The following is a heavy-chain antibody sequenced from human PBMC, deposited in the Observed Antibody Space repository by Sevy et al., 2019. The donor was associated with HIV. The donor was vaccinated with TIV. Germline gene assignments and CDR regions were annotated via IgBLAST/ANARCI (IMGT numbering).Heavy chain of an antibody. CDR2: IRYDGSNE. D-gene: IGHD2-8*02. J-gene: IGHJ3*02. Sequence: GGSLRLSCAASGFTFSNHGMHWVRQVPGKGLEWVAFIRYDGSNEYYADSVKGRFTISRDNSKNTLYLQMNSLRPEDTAVYYCARDRKVILVVYAIPIDVFDMWGQGTMVTVSS. CDR3: ARDRKVILVVYAIPIDVFDM. CDR1: GFTFSNHG. V-gene: IGHV3-30*02.